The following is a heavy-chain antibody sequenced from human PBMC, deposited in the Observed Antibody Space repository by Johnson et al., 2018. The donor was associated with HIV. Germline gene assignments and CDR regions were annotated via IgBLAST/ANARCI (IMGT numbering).Heavy chain of an antibody. J-gene: IGHJ3*02. CDR1: GFTFDDYA. CDR2: ISWNSGSI. D-gene: IGHD6-6*01. CDR3: ARGGQLVLDAFDI. Sequence: VQLVESGGGLVQPGGSLRLSCAASGFTFDDYAMHWVRQAPGKGLEWVSGISWNSGSIGYADSVKGRFTISRDNAKNSLYLQMNSLRAEDTAVYYCARGGQLVLDAFDIWGQGTMVTVSS. V-gene: IGHV3-9*01.